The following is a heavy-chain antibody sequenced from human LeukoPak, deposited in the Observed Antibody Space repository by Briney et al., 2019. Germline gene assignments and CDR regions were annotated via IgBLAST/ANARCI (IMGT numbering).Heavy chain of an antibody. J-gene: IGHJ6*03. V-gene: IGHV3-30*04. CDR3: AREAKAYYYMDV. CDR1: GSTLSSYA. CDR2: ISYDGSKK. Sequence: GRSLRLSCAASGSTLSSYAMHWVRQAPGKGLEWVAIISYDGSKKYYADSVKGRFTMSRDNSKNTLYLQMNSLRAEDTAVYYCAREAKAYYYMDVWGKGTTVTVSS.